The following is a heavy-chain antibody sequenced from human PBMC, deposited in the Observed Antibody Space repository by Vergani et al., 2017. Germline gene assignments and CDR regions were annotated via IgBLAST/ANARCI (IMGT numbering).Heavy chain of an antibody. CDR3: ARDASDYGLSDY. CDR2: ISSSSSYI. V-gene: IGHV3-21*01. Sequence: EVQLVESGGGLVQPGRSLRLSCAASGFTFSSYSMNWVRQAPGKGLEWVSSISSSSSYIYYADSVKGRFTISRDNAKNSLYLQMNSLRAEDTAVYYCARDASDYGLSDYWGQGTLVTVSS. D-gene: IGHD4-17*01. CDR1: GFTFSSYS. J-gene: IGHJ4*02.